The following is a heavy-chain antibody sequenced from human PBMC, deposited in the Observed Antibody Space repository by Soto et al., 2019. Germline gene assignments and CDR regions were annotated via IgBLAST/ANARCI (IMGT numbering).Heavy chain of an antibody. CDR3: ARISNYYYYGMDV. Sequence: EVQLVESGGGLVQPGGSLRLSCAASGFTFSSYWMSWVRQAPGKGLEWVANIKQDGSEKYYVDSVKGRFTISRDNAKNSLYLQMNSLRAEDTAVYYCARISNYYYYGMDVCGQGPTVTVSS. CDR2: IKQDGSEK. D-gene: IGHD2-2*01. V-gene: IGHV3-7*05. CDR1: GFTFSSYW. J-gene: IGHJ6*02.